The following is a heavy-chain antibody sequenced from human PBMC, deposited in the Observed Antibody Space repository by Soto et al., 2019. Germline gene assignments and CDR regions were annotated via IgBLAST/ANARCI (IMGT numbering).Heavy chain of an antibody. V-gene: IGHV3-33*01. CDR3: AREVGGPRHIVPFDI. D-gene: IGHD2-21*01. Sequence: HPVGSLRLSCAASGFTFSSYGMHWVRQAPGKGLEWVAVIWYDGSNKYYADSVKGRFTISRDNSKNTLYLQMNSLRAEDTAVYYCAREVGGPRHIVPFDIWGQGTMVTVSS. J-gene: IGHJ3*02. CDR1: GFTFSSYG. CDR2: IWYDGSNK.